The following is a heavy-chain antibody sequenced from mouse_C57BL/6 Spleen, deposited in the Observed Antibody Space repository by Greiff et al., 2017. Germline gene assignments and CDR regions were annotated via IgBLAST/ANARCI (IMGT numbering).Heavy chain of an antibody. V-gene: IGHV1-69*01. CDR1: GYTFTSYW. J-gene: IGHJ1*03. CDR3: ARRGIRYFDV. CDR2: IDPSDSYT. Sequence: QVQLQQPGAELVMPGASVKLSCKASGYTFTSYWMHWVKQRPGQGLEWIGEIDPSDSYTNYNQKFKGKSTLTVDKSSSTAYMQLSSLTSEDSAVDYCARRGIRYFDVWGTGTTVTVSA.